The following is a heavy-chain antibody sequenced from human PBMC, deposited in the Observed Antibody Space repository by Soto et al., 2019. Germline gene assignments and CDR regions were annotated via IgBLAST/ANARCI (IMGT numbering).Heavy chain of an antibody. Sequence: LSLTCTVSGGSISSGGYYWSWIRQHPGKGLEWIGYIYYSGSTYYNPSLKSRVTISVDTSKNQFSLKLSSVTAADTAVYYCARWTPPWELRSNYYYGMDVWGQGTTVTVSS. D-gene: IGHD1-26*01. CDR1: GGSISSGGYY. V-gene: IGHV4-31*03. J-gene: IGHJ6*02. CDR2: IYYSGST. CDR3: ARWTPPWELRSNYYYGMDV.